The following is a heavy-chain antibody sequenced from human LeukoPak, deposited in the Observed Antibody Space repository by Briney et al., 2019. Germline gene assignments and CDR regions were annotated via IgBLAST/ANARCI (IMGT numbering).Heavy chain of an antibody. V-gene: IGHV3-23*01. J-gene: IGHJ4*02. Sequence: GGSLRLSCAASGFTFSSYAMSWVRQAPGKGLEWVSAISGSGGSTYYADSVKGRITISRDNSKNTLYLQMNSLRAEDTAVYYCAKVQTYYYDSSGIDYWGQGTLVTVSS. D-gene: IGHD3-22*01. CDR2: ISGSGGST. CDR1: GFTFSSYA. CDR3: AKVQTYYYDSSGIDY.